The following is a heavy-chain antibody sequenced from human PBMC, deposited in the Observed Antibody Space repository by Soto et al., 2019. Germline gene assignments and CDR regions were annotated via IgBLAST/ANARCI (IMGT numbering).Heavy chain of an antibody. V-gene: IGHV3-30*18. J-gene: IGHJ3*02. CDR3: AKDRSWKRQGGAFDI. D-gene: IGHD1-1*01. CDR1: GFTFSSYG. Sequence: GGSLRLSCAASGFTFSSYGMHWVRQAPGKGLEWVAVISYDGSNKYYADSVKGRFTISRDNSKNTLYLQMNSLRAEDTAVYYCAKDRSWKRQGGAFDIWGQGTMVTVSS. CDR2: ISYDGSNK.